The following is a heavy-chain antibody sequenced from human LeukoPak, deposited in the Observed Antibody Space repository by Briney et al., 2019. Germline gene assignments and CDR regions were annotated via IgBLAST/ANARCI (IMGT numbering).Heavy chain of an antibody. Sequence: PSETLSLTCAVYGGSLSGHYWSWIRQPPGKGQEWIGEINHSGSTNYNPSPKSRLTISVDTSKTQFSLKLSSVTAADTAVYYCARGQWLDNYWGQGTQVTVSS. CDR3: ARGQWLDNY. D-gene: IGHD6-19*01. J-gene: IGHJ4*02. V-gene: IGHV4-34*01. CDR1: GGSLSGHY. CDR2: INHSGST.